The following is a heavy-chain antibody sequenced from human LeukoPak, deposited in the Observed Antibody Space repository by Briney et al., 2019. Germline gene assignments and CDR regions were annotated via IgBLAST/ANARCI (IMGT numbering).Heavy chain of an antibody. D-gene: IGHD3-9*01. J-gene: IGHJ6*03. CDR1: GGSISSSNW. CDR3: ARGPTYYDILTGYSYYYYMDV. CDR2: IYHSGST. Sequence: SETLSLTCAVSGGSISSSNWWSWVRQPPGKGLEWIGEIYHSGSTNYNPSLKSRVTISVDKSKNQLSLKLSSVTAADTAVYYCARGPTYYDILTGYSYYYYMDVWGKGTTVTISS. V-gene: IGHV4-4*02.